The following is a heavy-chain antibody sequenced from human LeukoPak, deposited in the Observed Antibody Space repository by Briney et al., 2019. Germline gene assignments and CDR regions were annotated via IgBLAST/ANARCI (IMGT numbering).Heavy chain of an antibody. V-gene: IGHV3-23*01. CDR3: AKDSTMVRGVITRSDY. D-gene: IGHD3-10*01. J-gene: IGHJ4*02. CDR2: ISGSGGST. Sequence: PGGSLRLSCAASGFTFSSYAMSWVRQAPGKGLEWVSAISGSGGSTYYADSVKGRFTISRDNSNNTLYLQMNSLRAEDTAVYYCAKDSTMVRGVITRSDYWGQGTLVTVSS. CDR1: GFTFSSYA.